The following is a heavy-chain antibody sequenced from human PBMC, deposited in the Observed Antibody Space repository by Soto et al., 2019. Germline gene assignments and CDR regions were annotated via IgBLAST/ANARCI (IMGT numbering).Heavy chain of an antibody. CDR2: IYHGGST. CDR1: GYSIRNGYY. V-gene: IGHV4-38-2*02. CDR3: ARVVPYCGGDCYSPPP. D-gene: IGHD2-21*02. Sequence: SETLSLTCTVSGYSIRNGYYWGWIRQPPGKGLEWIGTIYHGGSTYYNPSLKSRVTKSVYASENHFSLKLSSVTASDTAVYYCARVVPYCGGDCYSPPPWGQGTLVTVSS. J-gene: IGHJ5*02.